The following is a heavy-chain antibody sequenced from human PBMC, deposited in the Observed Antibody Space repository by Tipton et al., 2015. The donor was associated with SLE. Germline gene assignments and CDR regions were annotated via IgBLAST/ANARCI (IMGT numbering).Heavy chain of an antibody. Sequence: VQLVQSGAEVKKPGESLRISCKGSGYSFTSYWISWVRQMPGKGLEWMGRIDPRNSNTYYGPSFQGHVTFSSDESISTAYLQWSSLKASDTAVYYCARHFSLYDSSDFWGQGTLVTVSS. V-gene: IGHV5-10-1*01. CDR1: GYSFTSYW. J-gene: IGHJ4*02. CDR2: IDPRNSNT. CDR3: ARHFSLYDSSDF. D-gene: IGHD3-22*01.